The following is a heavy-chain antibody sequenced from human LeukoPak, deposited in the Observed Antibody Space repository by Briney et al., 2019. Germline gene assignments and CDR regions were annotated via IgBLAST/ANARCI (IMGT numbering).Heavy chain of an antibody. Sequence: PSGTLSLTCAVSGGSISSSNWWSWVRQPPGKGLEWIGEIYHSGRTSYNPSLKSRVTISVDKSKNQFSLKLSSVTAADTAVYYCTSWTLGLVGGAFDFWGQGTMVTVSS. J-gene: IGHJ3*01. CDR3: TSWTLGLVGGAFDF. D-gene: IGHD3-10*01. V-gene: IGHV4-4*02. CDR1: GGSISSSNW. CDR2: IYHSGRT.